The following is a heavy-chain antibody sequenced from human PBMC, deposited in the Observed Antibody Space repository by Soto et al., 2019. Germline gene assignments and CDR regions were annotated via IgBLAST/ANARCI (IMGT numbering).Heavy chain of an antibody. CDR1: GFTFSSYS. Sequence: EVQLVESGGGVVKPGGSLRLSCAASGFTFSSYSMNWVRQAPGKGLEWVSSISSSRSYIYYADSVKGRFTISRDNAKNSLYLQMNSLRAEDTAVYYCTRLMSYDSSGYYCYWGQGTLVTVSS. J-gene: IGHJ4*02. V-gene: IGHV3-21*01. D-gene: IGHD3-22*01. CDR2: ISSSRSYI. CDR3: TRLMSYDSSGYYCY.